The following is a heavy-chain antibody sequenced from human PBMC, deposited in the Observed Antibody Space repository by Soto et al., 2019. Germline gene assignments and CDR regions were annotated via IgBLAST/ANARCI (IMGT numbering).Heavy chain of an antibody. D-gene: IGHD3-3*01. CDR2: ISAYNGNT. Sequence: QVPLVQSGAEVKKPGASVKVSCKASGYTFTSYGISWVRQAPGQGLEWMGWISAYNGNTNYALKLQGRVTMTTDTSTSTAYMELRSLRSDDTAVYYCARDHVLRFLEWSANWFDPWGQGTLVTVSS. J-gene: IGHJ5*02. V-gene: IGHV1-18*01. CDR3: ARDHVLRFLEWSANWFDP. CDR1: GYTFTSYG.